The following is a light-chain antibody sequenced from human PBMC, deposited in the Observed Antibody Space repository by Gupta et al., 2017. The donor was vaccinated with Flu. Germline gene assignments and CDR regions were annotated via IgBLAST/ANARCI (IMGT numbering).Light chain of an antibody. V-gene: IGKV3-20*01. CDR2: GAS. CDR1: QSVSSSY. J-gene: IGKJ2*01. Sequence: EIVLKQSPGPRSLSPGERATLPCRASQSVSSSYLAWYQQTPGQAPRLLIYGASSRATGIPDRFSGSGSGTDFTLTISRLEPEDFAVYYCQQYGSSPRTLGQGTKLEIK. CDR3: QQYGSSPRT.